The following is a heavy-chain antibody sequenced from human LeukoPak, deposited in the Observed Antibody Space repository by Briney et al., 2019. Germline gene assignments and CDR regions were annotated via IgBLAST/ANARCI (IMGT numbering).Heavy chain of an antibody. J-gene: IGHJ4*02. CDR2: ITATSNTR. V-gene: IGHV3-48*01. CDR1: GFTFSSYT. CDR3: ARDVGLRRNGYIPFDY. Sequence: GGSLRLSCAASGFTFSSYTMNWVRQAPGKGLEWISSITATSNTRQYADSVEGRVSISRDNVKNSMYLQMNSLSAEDTAVYYCARDVGLRRNGYIPFDYWGQGILVTVSS. D-gene: IGHD5-24*01.